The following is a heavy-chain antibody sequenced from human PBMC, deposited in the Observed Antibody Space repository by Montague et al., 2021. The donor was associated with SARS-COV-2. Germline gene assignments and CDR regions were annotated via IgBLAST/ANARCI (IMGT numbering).Heavy chain of an antibody. V-gene: IGHV4-59*01. CDR2: IYYSGST. Sequence: SETLSLTCTVSGGSISTYYWSWIRQPPGKGLEWIGYIYYSGSTSYNPSLKSRVTISVDTSKDQFSLKLSSVTAADTAVYYCASQEVDTAMDRNYYYYGMDVWGQGTTFTVSS. CDR1: GGSISTYY. J-gene: IGHJ6*02. CDR3: ASQEVDTAMDRNYYYYGMDV. D-gene: IGHD5-18*01.